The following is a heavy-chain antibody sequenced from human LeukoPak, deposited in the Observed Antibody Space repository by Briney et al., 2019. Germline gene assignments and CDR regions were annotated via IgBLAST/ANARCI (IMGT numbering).Heavy chain of an antibody. CDR2: VNPNSGDT. CDR3: PLLFSITWYRFDS. CDR1: GYTFTDYY. D-gene: IGHD6-13*01. J-gene: IGHJ4*02. Sequence: ASVKVSCKSSGYTFTDYYMHWLRQAPGQGLEWMGLVNPNSGDTNYVHKFQGRGTMTSDTAISPTDMDLSKVRSDDTAVYYCPLLFSITWYRFDSWGQGTLVTVSS. V-gene: IGHV1-2*02.